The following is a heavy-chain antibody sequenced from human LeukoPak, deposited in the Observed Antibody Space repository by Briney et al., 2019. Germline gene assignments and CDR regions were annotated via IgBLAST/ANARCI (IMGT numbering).Heavy chain of an antibody. Sequence: GGSLRLSCAASGFTFSSYSMNWVRQAPGKGLEWVSSISSSTNYIYYADSVKGRFTISRDNAKNSLYLQMNSLRDEDTAVYYCARDLYSGSYLGYYWGQGTLVTVSS. CDR3: ARDLYSGSYLGYY. D-gene: IGHD1-26*01. J-gene: IGHJ4*02. V-gene: IGHV3-21*01. CDR1: GFTFSSYS. CDR2: ISSSTNYI.